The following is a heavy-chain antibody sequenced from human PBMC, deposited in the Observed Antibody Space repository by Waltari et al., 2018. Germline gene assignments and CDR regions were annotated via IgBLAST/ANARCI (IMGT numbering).Heavy chain of an antibody. CDR3: AKSGWDIVVVVAATGYMDV. Sequence: EVQLLESGGGLVQPGGSLRLSCAASGFTFSSYAMSWVRQAPGKGLEWVSVIYSGGSSTYCAGSVKGRFTISRDNSKNTLYLQMNSLRAEDTAVYYCAKSGWDIVVVVAATGYMDVWGKGTTVTVSS. J-gene: IGHJ6*03. V-gene: IGHV3-23*03. CDR2: IYSGGSST. D-gene: IGHD2-15*01. CDR1: GFTFSSYA.